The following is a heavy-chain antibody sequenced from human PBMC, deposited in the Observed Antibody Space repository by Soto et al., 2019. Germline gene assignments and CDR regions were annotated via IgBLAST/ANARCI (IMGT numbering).Heavy chain of an antibody. Sequence: GGSLRLSCAASGFTFSSHAMNWVRQAPGKGLEWVSTISGSGDITYHADSVKGRFTISRDNSKNMVYLQMNSLRAEDTAIYYCAKRERHSNAFDIWGQGTMVTVSS. CDR2: ISGSGDIT. CDR3: AKRERHSNAFDI. J-gene: IGHJ3*02. D-gene: IGHD1-1*01. V-gene: IGHV3-23*01. CDR1: GFTFSSHA.